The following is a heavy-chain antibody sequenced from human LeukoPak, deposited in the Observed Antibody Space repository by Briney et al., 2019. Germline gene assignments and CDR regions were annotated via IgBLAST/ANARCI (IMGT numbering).Heavy chain of an antibody. V-gene: IGHV3-30*02. J-gene: IGHJ4*02. CDR1: GFTFSSYG. CDR3: AKYSGSYGSGSYYIAY. CDR2: IRYDGSNK. D-gene: IGHD3-10*01. Sequence: GGSLRLSCAASGFTFSSYGMHWVRQAPGKGLEWVAFIRYDGSNKYYADSVKGRFTISRDNSKNTLYLQMNSLRAEDTAVYYCAKYSGSYGSGSYYIAYWGQGTLVTVSS.